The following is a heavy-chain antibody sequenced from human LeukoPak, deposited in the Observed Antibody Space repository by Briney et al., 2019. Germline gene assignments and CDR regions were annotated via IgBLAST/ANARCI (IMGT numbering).Heavy chain of an antibody. J-gene: IGHJ4*02. CDR3: ARGRIWSGYYYFDY. CDR1: GGTFSGYA. CDR2: IIPIFGTA. Sequence: SVKVSCKASGGTFSGYAISWVRQAPGQGLEWMGGIIPIFGTANYAQKFQGRVTITADESTSTAYMELSSLRSEDTAVYYCARGRIWSGYYYFDYWGQGTLVTVSS. V-gene: IGHV1-69*01. D-gene: IGHD3-3*01.